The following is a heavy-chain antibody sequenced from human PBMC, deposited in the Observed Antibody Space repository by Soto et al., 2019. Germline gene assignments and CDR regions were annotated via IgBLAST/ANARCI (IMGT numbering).Heavy chain of an antibody. J-gene: IGHJ4*02. V-gene: IGHV1-18*01. CDR2: ISAYNGNT. D-gene: IGHD6-6*01. Sequence: XSVKVSYNATGYTFTSYGISLVRHPPGQGLEWMGWISAYNGNTNYAQKLQGRVTMTTDTSTSTAYMELRSLRYDDTVVYYCARSWVSSSLTDFDYWGQGTLVTVSS. CDR1: GYTFTSYG. CDR3: ARSWVSSSLTDFDY.